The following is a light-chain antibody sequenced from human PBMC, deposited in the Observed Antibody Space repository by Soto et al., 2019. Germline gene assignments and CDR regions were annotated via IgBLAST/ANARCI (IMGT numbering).Light chain of an antibody. V-gene: IGKV1-8*01. CDR3: QQYYSYPTLT. J-gene: IGKJ1*01. CDR2: AAS. Sequence: AIRMTQSPSSFSASTGDRVTITCRASQGISSYLAWYQQKPGKAPKLLIYAASTLQSGVPSRFSGSGSGTALTLTINCLQSEDFATYYCQQYYSYPTLTFGQGTKVEIK. CDR1: QGISSY.